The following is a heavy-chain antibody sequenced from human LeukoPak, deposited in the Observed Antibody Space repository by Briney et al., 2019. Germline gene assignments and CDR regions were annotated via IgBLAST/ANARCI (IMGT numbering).Heavy chain of an antibody. CDR2: ISGSGGST. V-gene: IGHV3-23*01. CDR3: AKDRLGYCSGGSCYASNGMDV. Sequence: PGRSLRLSCAASGFTFSSYAISWVRHAPGKGLEWVSIISGSGGSTYYADSVKGRFTISRDNSKNTLYLQMNSLRAEDTAVYYCAKDRLGYCSGGSCYASNGMDVWGQGTTVTVSS. CDR1: GFTFSSYA. D-gene: IGHD2-15*01. J-gene: IGHJ6*02.